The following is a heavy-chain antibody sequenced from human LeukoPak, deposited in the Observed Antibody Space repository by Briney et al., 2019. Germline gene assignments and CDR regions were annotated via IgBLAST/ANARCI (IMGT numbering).Heavy chain of an antibody. CDR2: IYHSGST. Sequence: TSETLSLTCTVSGGSISSGSYYWSWVRQPPGKGLEWIGEIYHSGSTNYNPSLKSRVTISVDKSKNQFSLKLSSVTAADTAVYYCARVKRYGDYFDYWGQGTLVTVSS. J-gene: IGHJ4*02. D-gene: IGHD4-17*01. V-gene: IGHV4-39*07. CDR1: GGSISSGSYY. CDR3: ARVKRYGDYFDY.